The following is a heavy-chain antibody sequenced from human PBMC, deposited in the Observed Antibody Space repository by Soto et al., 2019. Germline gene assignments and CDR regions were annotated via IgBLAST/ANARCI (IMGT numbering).Heavy chain of an antibody. CDR3: AREDAARIERWFDA. J-gene: IGHJ5*02. D-gene: IGHD6-6*01. CDR1: GGSIISASYS. V-gene: IGHV4-31*01. Sequence: QVQLQESGPRLVKPSQTLSLSCAVSGGSIISASYSWNWIRQSPARGLEWIGHIYSSGSTYYNPCLKSLVSISVDTSNNPFSLKLTSVTAADTAVYFCAREDAARIERWFDAWGQGILVTVSS. CDR2: IYSSGST.